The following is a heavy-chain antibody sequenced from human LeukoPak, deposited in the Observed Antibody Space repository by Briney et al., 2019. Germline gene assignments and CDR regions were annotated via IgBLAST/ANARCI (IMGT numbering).Heavy chain of an antibody. Sequence: ASVKVSCTSSGYTFTGYYMHWVRQAPGQGLEWMGWINPNSGGTNYAQKFQGRVTMTRDTSISTAYMELSRLRSDDTAVYHCARDHCSGGSCYWYFDLWGRGTLVTVSS. CDR2: INPNSGGT. D-gene: IGHD2-15*01. CDR1: GYTFTGYY. J-gene: IGHJ2*01. CDR3: ARDHCSGGSCYWYFDL. V-gene: IGHV1-2*02.